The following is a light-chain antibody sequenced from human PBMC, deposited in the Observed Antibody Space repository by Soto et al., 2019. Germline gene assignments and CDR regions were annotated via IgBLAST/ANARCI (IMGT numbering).Light chain of an antibody. CDR3: QQYDDLPIT. J-gene: IGKJ5*01. V-gene: IGKV1-33*01. Sequence: DIQMTQSPSSLSASVVDRVTITCQASQDISHYLNWYQQKPGKAPKLLIDDASNLQTGVPSRFSGSGSGTDFTFAITSLQPEDIATYYCQQYDDLPITFGQGTRLEIK. CDR1: QDISHY. CDR2: DAS.